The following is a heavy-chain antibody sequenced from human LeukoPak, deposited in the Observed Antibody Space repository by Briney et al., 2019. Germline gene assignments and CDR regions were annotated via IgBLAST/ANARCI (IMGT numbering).Heavy chain of an antibody. J-gene: IGHJ5*02. CDR3: ARSEGYGSGSYYNWVWFDP. CDR2: IYHSGST. Sequence: SQTLSLTCAVSGGSISSGGYCWSWIRQPPGKGLEWIGYIYHSGSTYYNPSLKSRVTISVDRSKNQFSLKLSSVTAADTAVYYCARSEGYGSGSYYNWVWFDPWGQGTLVTVSS. CDR1: GGSISSGGYC. V-gene: IGHV4-30-2*01. D-gene: IGHD3-10*01.